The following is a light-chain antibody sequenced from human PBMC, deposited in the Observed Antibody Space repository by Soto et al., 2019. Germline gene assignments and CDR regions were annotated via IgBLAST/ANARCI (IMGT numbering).Light chain of an antibody. CDR3: QQYNSYSEA. CDR1: QTISSL. J-gene: IGKJ1*01. CDR2: KAS. Sequence: DIQMTQSPSTLSGSVGDRVTITCRASQTISSLLAWYQQKPGKAPKLLIYKASTLKSGVPSRFSGNGSGTEFTLTISRLQPDDFATYYCQQYNSYSEAFGQGNKVELK. V-gene: IGKV1-5*03.